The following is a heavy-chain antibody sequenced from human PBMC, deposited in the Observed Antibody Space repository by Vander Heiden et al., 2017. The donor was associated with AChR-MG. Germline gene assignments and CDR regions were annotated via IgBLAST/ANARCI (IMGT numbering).Heavy chain of an antibody. J-gene: IGHJ4*02. CDR3: TRSGCSTTSCDVDY. CDR2: VYWNDDK. V-gene: IGHV2-5*01. Sequence: ITLNESGPTLVQPTQTPTLTCTLSRFSLRTMGVGVGWIRQTPGKALGWLALVYWNDDKRYSPSLESRLTITKDTSRNQVVLTMTNRDPADTATYYCTRSGCSTTSCDVDYWGQGALVTVSS. D-gene: IGHD2-2*01. CDR1: RFSLRTMGVG.